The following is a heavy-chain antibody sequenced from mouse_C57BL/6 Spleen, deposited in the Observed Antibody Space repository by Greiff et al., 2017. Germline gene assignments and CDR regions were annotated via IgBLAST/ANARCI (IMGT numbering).Heavy chain of an antibody. V-gene: IGHV1-42*01. J-gene: IGHJ3*01. CDR3: ARDYYYGSSPFAY. D-gene: IGHD1-1*01. CDR2: INPSTGGT. CDR1: GYSFTGYY. Sequence: VQLQQSGPELVKPGASVKISCKASGYSFTGYYMNWVKQSPEKSLEWIGEINPSTGGTTYNQKFKAKATLTVDKSSSTAYMQLKSLTSEDSAVYYCARDYYYGSSPFAYWGQGTLVTVSA.